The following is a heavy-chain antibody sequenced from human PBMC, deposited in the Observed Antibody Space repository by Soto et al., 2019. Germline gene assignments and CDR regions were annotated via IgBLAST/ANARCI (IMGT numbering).Heavy chain of an antibody. Sequence: QVQLQESGPGLVKPSETLSLTCTVSGGSVSSGSYYWSWIRQPPGKGLEWIGYIYYGGSTNYNPTLKSRVTISVDTSKNQSSLRLSSVTAADTAVYYCARIAIVLVPLAKDPYYFDYWGQGILVTVSS. J-gene: IGHJ4*02. V-gene: IGHV4-61*01. CDR2: IYYGGST. CDR3: ARIAIVLVPLAKDPYYFDY. CDR1: GGSVSSGSYY. D-gene: IGHD2-2*01.